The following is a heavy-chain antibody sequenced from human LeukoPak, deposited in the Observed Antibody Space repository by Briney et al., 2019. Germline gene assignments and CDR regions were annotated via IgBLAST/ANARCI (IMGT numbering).Heavy chain of an antibody. CDR1: GYTFTSYG. V-gene: IGHV1-18*04. CDR2: ISAYNGNT. D-gene: IGHD5-12*01. CDR3: ARDAGYSGYDEGYFDY. Sequence: ASVKVSCKASGYTFTSYGISCGRQAPGQGLEWMGWISAYNGNTNYAQKLQGRVTMTTDTSTSTAYMELRSLRSDDTAVYYCARDAGYSGYDEGYFDYWGQGTLVTVSS. J-gene: IGHJ4*02.